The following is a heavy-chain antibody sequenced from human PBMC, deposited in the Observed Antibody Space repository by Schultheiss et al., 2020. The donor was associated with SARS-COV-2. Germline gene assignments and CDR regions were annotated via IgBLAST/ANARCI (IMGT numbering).Heavy chain of an antibody. D-gene: IGHD6-19*01. V-gene: IGHV2-5*02. CDR1: GFSLSTSGVG. J-gene: IGHJ4*02. Sequence: SGPTLVKPTQTLTLTCTFSGFSLSTSGVGVGWIRQPPGKALEWLALIYWDDDKRYSPSLKSRLTITKDTSKNQVVLTMTNMDHVDTATYYCAHRKIAVAGFDYWGQGTLVTVSS. CDR3: AHRKIAVAGFDY. CDR2: IYWDDDK.